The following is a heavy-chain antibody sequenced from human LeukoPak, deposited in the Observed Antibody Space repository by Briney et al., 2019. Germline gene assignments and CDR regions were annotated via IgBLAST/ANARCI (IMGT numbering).Heavy chain of an antibody. J-gene: IGHJ4*02. D-gene: IGHD3-22*01. CDR1: GGSISSGGYS. CDR3: ARGTYYYDSGGYYFDY. V-gene: IGHV4-30-2*01. Sequence: PSQTLSLTCAVSGGSISSGGYSWSWIRQPPGKGLEWIGYIYHSGSTYYNPSLKSRVTISVDRSKNQFSLKLSSLTAADTAVYCCARGTYYYDSGGYYFDYWGQGTLVTVSS. CDR2: IYHSGST.